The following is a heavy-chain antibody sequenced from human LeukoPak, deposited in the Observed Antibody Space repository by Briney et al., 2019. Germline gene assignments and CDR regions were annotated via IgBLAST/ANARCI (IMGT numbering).Heavy chain of an antibody. CDR1: GGSIRSYY. J-gene: IGHJ5*02. D-gene: IGHD6-13*01. CDR3: ARAYSSSWYHHWFAP. CDR2: IYYSGST. V-gene: IGHV4-59*08. Sequence: PSETLSLTCSVSGGSIRSYYWSWIRQPPGKGREWIGYIYYSGSTYYNPSLKSRVTISVDTSKNQFSLKLSSVTAADTAVYYCARAYSSSWYHHWFAPWGQGTLVTVSS.